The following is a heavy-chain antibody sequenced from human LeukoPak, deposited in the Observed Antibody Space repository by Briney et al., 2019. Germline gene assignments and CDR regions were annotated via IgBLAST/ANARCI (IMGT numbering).Heavy chain of an antibody. D-gene: IGHD1-14*01. CDR1: GFTFSTYA. Sequence: QPGGSLRLSCAASGFTFSTYAVNWVRQAPGKGLEWVSAITGSGGATYYADSVKGRFTISRDNSKNTLYLQMNSLGAEDTAVYYCARHEDTTDAFDIWGQGTMVTVSS. J-gene: IGHJ3*02. CDR2: ITGSGGAT. V-gene: IGHV3-23*01. CDR3: ARHEDTTDAFDI.